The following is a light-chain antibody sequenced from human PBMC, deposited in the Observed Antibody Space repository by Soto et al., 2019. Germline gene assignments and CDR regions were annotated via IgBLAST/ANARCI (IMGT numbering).Light chain of an antibody. CDR1: QGISSY. J-gene: IGKJ4*01. V-gene: IGKV1-9*01. CDR2: AAS. Sequence: DIQLTQSPSFLSASVGDRVTITCRASQGISSYLAWYQQKPGKAPKLLIYAASTLQSGVPSRFRRSRSGTEFALTFIGLQPEDIATDYCQQINSSSATIGGGNKEDI. CDR3: QQINSSSAT.